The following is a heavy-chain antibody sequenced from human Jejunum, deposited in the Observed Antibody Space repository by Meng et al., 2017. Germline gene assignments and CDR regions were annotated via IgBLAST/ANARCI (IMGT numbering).Heavy chain of an antibody. CDR1: GGSISSGGYY. V-gene: IGHV4-31*03. CDR2: IYYSGST. J-gene: IGHJ5*02. Sequence: QVQLQECGPGLVKPSQTLSLTCTVSGGSISSGGYYWSWIRLHPGKGLEWLGYIYYSGSTYYNPSLKTRLTMSVDTSKNQFSLKLPSVTDADTAVYFCARVGPMYCSGSSCYSFDPWGPGTLVTASS. CDR3: ARVGPMYCSGSSCYSFDP. D-gene: IGHD2-15*01.